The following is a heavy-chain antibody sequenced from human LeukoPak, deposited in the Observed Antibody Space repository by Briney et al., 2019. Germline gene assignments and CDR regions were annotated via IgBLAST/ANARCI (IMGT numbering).Heavy chain of an antibody. V-gene: IGHV3-7*01. J-gene: IGHJ6*02. CDR1: GFTFSSYW. Sequence: GSLRLSXAXSGFTFSSYWMSWVRQAPGKGLEWVANIKQDGSEKYYVDSVKGRFTISRDNAKNSLYLQMNSLRAEDTAVYYCARSHFPYYYYYYGMDVWGQGTTVTVSS. D-gene: IGHD3-3*02. CDR2: IKQDGSEK. CDR3: ARSHFPYYYYYYGMDV.